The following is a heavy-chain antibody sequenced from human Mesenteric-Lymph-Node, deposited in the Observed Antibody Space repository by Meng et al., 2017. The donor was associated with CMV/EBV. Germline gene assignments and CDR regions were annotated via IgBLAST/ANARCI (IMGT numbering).Heavy chain of an antibody. V-gene: IGHV3-48*04. CDR3: ARGGYSYGHKIRQYYYYGMDV. J-gene: IGHJ6*02. D-gene: IGHD5-18*01. CDR1: GFTFSGYS. CDR2: IGSSSSTT. Sequence: GESLKISCAASGFTFSGYSMNWVRQVPGKGLEWLSYIGSSSSTTYYADSVQGRFTISRDNAKNSLYLQMNSLRAEDTAVYYCARGGYSYGHKIRQYYYYGMDVWGQGTTVTVSS.